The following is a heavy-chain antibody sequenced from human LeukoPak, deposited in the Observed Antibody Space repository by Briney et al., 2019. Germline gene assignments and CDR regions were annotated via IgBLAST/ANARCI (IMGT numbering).Heavy chain of an antibody. Sequence: GGSLRLSCAASGFTFSNYNMNWVRQAPGKGLEWVSSISSSSSYISCADSVKGRFTISRDNAKNSLYLQMNSLRAEDTAVYYCARDLGAAAEYFQHWGQGTLVTVSS. CDR1: GFTFSNYN. CDR3: ARDLGAAAEYFQH. J-gene: IGHJ1*01. V-gene: IGHV3-21*01. D-gene: IGHD6-13*01. CDR2: ISSSSSYI.